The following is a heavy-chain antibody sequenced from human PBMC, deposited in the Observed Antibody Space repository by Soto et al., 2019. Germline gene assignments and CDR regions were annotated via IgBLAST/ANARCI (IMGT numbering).Heavy chain of an antibody. CDR3: ARQGEGSDY. D-gene: IGHD3-10*01. CDR2: IYYIGNT. V-gene: IGHV4-39*01. Sequence: SETLSLTCAVSGGSISSSGYYWGWIRQPPGKGLEWIGSIYYIGNTYYNPSLKSRVTISVDTSKNQFSLKLSSVTAADTAVYYCARQGEGSDYWGQGTLVTVSS. J-gene: IGHJ4*02. CDR1: GGSISSSGYY.